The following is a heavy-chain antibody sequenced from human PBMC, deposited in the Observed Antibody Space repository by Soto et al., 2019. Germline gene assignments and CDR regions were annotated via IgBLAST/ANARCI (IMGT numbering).Heavy chain of an antibody. CDR3: AHRILRTVFGLVTTTAIYFDF. CDR2: IYWDDDK. CDR1: GFSLTTRGVG. D-gene: IGHD3-3*01. V-gene: IGHV2-5*02. J-gene: IGHJ4*02. Sequence: QITLNESGPTVVKPAETLTLTCTFSGFSLTTRGVGVGWFLQSPGKAPEWLALIYWDDDKRYSASLKSRLTITKDTSKNQVVLTMASVDPADTATYYCAHRILRTVFGLVTTTAIYFDFWGQGTPVVVSS.